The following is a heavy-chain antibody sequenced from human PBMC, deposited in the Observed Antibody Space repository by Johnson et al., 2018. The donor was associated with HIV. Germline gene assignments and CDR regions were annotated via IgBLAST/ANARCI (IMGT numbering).Heavy chain of an antibody. CDR1: GFTFSSYA. V-gene: IGHV3-23*04. CDR3: AKDRGYIVIDAFDM. Sequence: VQLVESGGGVVQPGRSLRLSCAASGFTFSSYAMHWVRQAPGKGLEWVSAIISSGGKTYFADSVKGRFTISRDNSKNTLYLQMNNLRVEDTAVYYCAKDRGYIVIDAFDMWGRGTLVTVSS. J-gene: IGHJ3*02. D-gene: IGHD5/OR15-5a*01. CDR2: IISSGGKT.